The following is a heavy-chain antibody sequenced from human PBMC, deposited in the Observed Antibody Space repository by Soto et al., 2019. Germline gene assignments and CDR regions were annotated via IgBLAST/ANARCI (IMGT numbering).Heavy chain of an antibody. CDR1: GGTFSSYA. D-gene: IGHD3-3*01. CDR2: IIPIFGTA. J-gene: IGHJ6*02. CDR3: ARAAAEDFWSGYPSPARNYYYYGMDV. Sequence: ASVKVSCKASGGTFSSYAISWVRQAPGQGLEWMGGIIPIFGTANYAQKFQGRVTITADESTSTAYMELSSLRSEDTAVYYCARAAAEDFWSGYPSPARNYYYYGMDVWGQGTTVTVSS. V-gene: IGHV1-69*13.